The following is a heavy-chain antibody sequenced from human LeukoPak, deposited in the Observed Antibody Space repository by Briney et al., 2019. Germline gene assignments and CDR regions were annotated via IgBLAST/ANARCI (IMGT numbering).Heavy chain of an antibody. Sequence: PSETLSLTCALYGGSFSDYHWPWIRQPPGKGLEWIGEINHSGGTDYNPSLSSRLPISVDTSKKQFSLQLSSVCAADMGVYYCARFSDIMIAFGVGISYFDSWGEGSLVTVSS. J-gene: IGHJ4*02. CDR1: GGSFSDYH. CDR2: INHSGGT. V-gene: IGHV4-34*01. D-gene: IGHD3-16*02. CDR3: ARFSDIMIAFGVGISYFDS.